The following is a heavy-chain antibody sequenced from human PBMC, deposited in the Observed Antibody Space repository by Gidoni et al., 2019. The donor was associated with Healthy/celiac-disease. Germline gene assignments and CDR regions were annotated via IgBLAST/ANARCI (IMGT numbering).Heavy chain of an antibody. V-gene: IGHV4-39*01. D-gene: IGHD2-15*01. J-gene: IGHJ5*02. Sequence: QLQLQESGPGLVKPSETLSLTCTVPGGSISSSSYSWGWIRQPPGKGLEWIGSIYYSGSTYYNPSLKSRVTISVDTSKNQFALKLSSVTAADTAVYYCARHAENVVVAATYYNWFDPWGQGTLVTVSS. CDR1: GGSISSSSYS. CDR2: IYYSGST. CDR3: ARHAENVVVAATYYNWFDP.